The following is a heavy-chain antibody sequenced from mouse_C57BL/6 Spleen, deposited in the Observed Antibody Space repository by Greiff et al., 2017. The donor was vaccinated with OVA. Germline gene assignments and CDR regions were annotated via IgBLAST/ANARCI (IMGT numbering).Heavy chain of an antibody. CDR1: AYSFPRGIT. V-gene: IGHV3-6*01. J-gene: IGHJ2*01. CDR2: ISYDGSN. D-gene: IGHD1-1*01. Sequence: LQGSGPGLGNPSHSLPLTCPVTAYSFPRGITWNWFRRFPGNKLEWMGYISYDGSNNYNPSLKNRISITRDTAKNQFFLKLNSVTTEDTATYYCARDYGSDFDYWGQGTTLTVSS. CDR3: ARDYGSDFDY.